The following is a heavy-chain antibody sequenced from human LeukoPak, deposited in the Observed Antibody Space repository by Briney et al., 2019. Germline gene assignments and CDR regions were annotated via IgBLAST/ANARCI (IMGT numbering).Heavy chain of an antibody. CDR2: INSKSGDT. V-gene: IGHV1-2*02. CDR1: GYTFTNYH. Sequence: ASVKVSCKTSGYTFTNYHIQWVRQAPGQGLQWMGRINSKSGDTKFAQGFQGRVTLTRDTSIDTAYLEVTGLTSDDTAVYYCARGVYYGSGSYVFEYWGQGT. D-gene: IGHD3-10*01. CDR3: ARGVYYGSGSYVFEY. J-gene: IGHJ4*02.